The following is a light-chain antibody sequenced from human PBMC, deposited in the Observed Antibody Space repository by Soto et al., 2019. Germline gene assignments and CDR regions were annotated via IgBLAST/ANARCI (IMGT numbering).Light chain of an antibody. V-gene: IGLV2-14*01. CDR1: SSDVGGYNY. CDR2: EVS. Sequence: QSALTQPASVSGSPGQSITISCTGTSSDVGGYNYVSWYQQHPGKAPKLMIYEVSNRPSGVSNRFSGSKSGNTASLTISGLQAEDEADYYWSSHTSSSTPLFGTGTKLTVL. CDR3: SSHTSSSTPL. J-gene: IGLJ1*01.